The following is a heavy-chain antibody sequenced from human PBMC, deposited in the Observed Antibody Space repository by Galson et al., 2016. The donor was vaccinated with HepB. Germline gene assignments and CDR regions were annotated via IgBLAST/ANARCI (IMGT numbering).Heavy chain of an antibody. J-gene: IGHJ4*02. CDR2: IYTSGST. D-gene: IGHD2-15*01. V-gene: IGHV4-4*07. Sequence: ETLSLTCTVSGGSISSYYWSWIRQPAGKGLEWIGRIYTSGSTHYNPSLKSRVTMSVDTSKNQFSLKLSSVTAADTAVYYCARDYCSGGSCSPGKYWGQGTLVTVSS. CDR1: GGSISSYY. CDR3: ARDYCSGGSCSPGKY.